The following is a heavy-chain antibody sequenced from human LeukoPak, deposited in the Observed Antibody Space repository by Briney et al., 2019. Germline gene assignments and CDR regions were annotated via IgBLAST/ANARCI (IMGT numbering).Heavy chain of an antibody. Sequence: GGSLRLSCAASGFTVSNNFVSWVRQAPGKWLDWVSVIYDSGSTYYADSVRGRFTISRHNSKNTVYLQMNSLRAEDTTVYYCARWAPGGHFDYWGQGTLVTVSS. CDR1: GFTVSNNF. V-gene: IGHV3-53*04. D-gene: IGHD1-26*01. CDR2: IYDSGST. J-gene: IGHJ4*02. CDR3: ARWAPGGHFDY.